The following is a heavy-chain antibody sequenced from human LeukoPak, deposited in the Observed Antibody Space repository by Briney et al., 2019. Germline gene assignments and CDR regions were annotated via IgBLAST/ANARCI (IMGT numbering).Heavy chain of an antibody. CDR3: AREQYGQHYLDY. V-gene: IGHV3-30-3*01. CDR2: MSYDGSNK. CDR1: GFTFSNHA. D-gene: IGHD2-8*01. J-gene: IGHJ4*02. Sequence: GRSLRLSCAASGFTFSNHAMHWVRQAPGKGLEWVAVMSYDGSNKYYADSVKGRFTISRDNSKSTLYLRMNSLRVEDTAVYYCAREQYGQHYLDYWGQGTLAIVSS.